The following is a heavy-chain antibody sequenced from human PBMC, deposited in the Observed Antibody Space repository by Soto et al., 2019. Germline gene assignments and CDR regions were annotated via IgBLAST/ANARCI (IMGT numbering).Heavy chain of an antibody. J-gene: IGHJ5*02. CDR1: GFTFSDYY. V-gene: IGHV3-11*06. CDR2: ISSSSSYT. D-gene: IGHD3-16*01. Sequence: PGGSLRLSCAASGFTFSDYYMSWIRQAPGKGLEWVSYISSSSSYTNYADSVKGRFTISRDNSKNMIFLQMDSLRAEDTAVYYCARDKGVTCLDTWGQGNMVTVSS. CDR3: ARDKGVTCLDT.